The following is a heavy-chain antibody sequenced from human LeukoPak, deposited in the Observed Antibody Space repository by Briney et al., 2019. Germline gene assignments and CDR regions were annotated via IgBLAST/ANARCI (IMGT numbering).Heavy chain of an antibody. CDR2: ISSSSSTI. CDR1: GFTFSSYS. Sequence: GGSLRLSCAASGFTFSSYSLNWVRQAPGKGLEWVSYISSSSSTIYYADSVKGRFTISRENAKNSLFLQMNSLRAGDTAVYYCARGWGYDYWGQGTLVTVSS. D-gene: IGHD7-27*01. V-gene: IGHV3-48*01. CDR3: ARGWGYDY. J-gene: IGHJ4*02.